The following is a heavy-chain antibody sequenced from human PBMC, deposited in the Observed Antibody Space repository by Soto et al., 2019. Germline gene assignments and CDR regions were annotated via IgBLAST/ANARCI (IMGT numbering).Heavy chain of an antibody. CDR1: GYTFSDFD. CDR2: MNAKSGDT. J-gene: IGHJ6*02. CDR3: ARVNPFNYAGFDV. Sequence: QAHLEQSGAEVKRPGASVKVSCKASGYTFSDFDINWLRQASGRGPEWMGWMNAKSGDTFFAQRFQGKFNMTWDTSLSTAYMEVGRLTLDDTAMYYCARVNPFNYAGFDVWGQGTTVAVSS. V-gene: IGHV1-8*01. D-gene: IGHD3-16*01.